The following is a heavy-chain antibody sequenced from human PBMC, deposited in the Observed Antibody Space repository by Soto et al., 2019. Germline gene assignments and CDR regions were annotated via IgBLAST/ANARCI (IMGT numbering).Heavy chain of an antibody. CDR2: IYSGGST. Sequence: GGSLRLSCAASGFTFSDHYMDWVRQAPGKGLEWVSVIYSGGSTYYADSVKGRFTISRDNSKNTLYLQMNSLRAEDTAVYYCARDRVESGYPEYFQNWGQGT. CDR1: GFTFSDHY. V-gene: IGHV3-53*01. CDR3: ARDRVESGYPEYFQN. J-gene: IGHJ1*01. D-gene: IGHD3-22*01.